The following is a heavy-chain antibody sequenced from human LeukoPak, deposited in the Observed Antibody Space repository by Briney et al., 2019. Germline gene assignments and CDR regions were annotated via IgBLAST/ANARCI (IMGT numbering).Heavy chain of an antibody. CDR1: GFTFSSYA. V-gene: IGHV3-23*01. CDR3: AKASGVIKGGYQIYPHYFDY. CDR2: ISGRGGST. Sequence: GGSLRLSCAASGFTFSSYAMSWVRQAPGKGLEWVSAISGRGGSTYYADSVKGRFTISRDNSKNTLYLQMNSLRAEDTAVYYCAKASGVIKGGYQIYPHYFDYWGQGTLVTVSS. J-gene: IGHJ4*02. D-gene: IGHD3-22*01.